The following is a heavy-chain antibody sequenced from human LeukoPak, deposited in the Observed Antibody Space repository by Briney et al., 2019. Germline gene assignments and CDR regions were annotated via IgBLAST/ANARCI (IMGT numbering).Heavy chain of an antibody. CDR3: ARVSLVEKYYFDY. CDR2: IYYSGST. J-gene: IGHJ4*02. V-gene: IGHV4-59*01. D-gene: IGHD2-8*02. Sequence: PSETLSLTCTVSGGSISSYYWSWIRQPPGKGLEWIGYIYYSGSTNYNPSLKSRVTISVDTSKNQFSLKLSSVTAADTAVYYCARVSLVEKYYFDYWGQGTLVTVSS. CDR1: GGSISSYY.